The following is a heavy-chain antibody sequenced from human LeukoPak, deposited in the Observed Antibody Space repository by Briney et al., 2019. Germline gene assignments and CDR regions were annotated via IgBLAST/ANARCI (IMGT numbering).Heavy chain of an antibody. CDR1: GGSISSSSYY. V-gene: IGHV4-39*07. CDR3: ARAQPLGYCSGGSCYYFDY. CDR2: IYYSGST. J-gene: IGHJ4*02. D-gene: IGHD2-15*01. Sequence: PSETLSLTCTVSGGSISSSSYYWGWIRQPPGKGLEWIGSIYYSGSTYYNPSLKSRVTISVDTSKNQFSLKLSSVAAADTAVYYCARAQPLGYCSGGSCYYFDYWGQGTLVTVSS.